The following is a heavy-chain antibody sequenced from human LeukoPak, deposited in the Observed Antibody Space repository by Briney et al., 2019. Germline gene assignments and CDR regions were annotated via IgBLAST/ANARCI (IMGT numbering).Heavy chain of an antibody. J-gene: IGHJ4*02. D-gene: IGHD2-21*02. Sequence: GESLKISCKGSGYRFSNYWIGWVRQLPGKGLEWMGIIYPADSNTRYSPSFQGQVTMSADNSISTAYLQWSSLKASDTAMYYCGSGDLYFDYWGQGTLVTVSS. CDR1: GYRFSNYW. V-gene: IGHV5-51*01. CDR2: IYPADSNT. CDR3: GSGDLYFDY.